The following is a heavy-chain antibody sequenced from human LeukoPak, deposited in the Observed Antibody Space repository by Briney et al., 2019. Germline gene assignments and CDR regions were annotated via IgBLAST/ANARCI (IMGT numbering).Heavy chain of an antibody. Sequence: SETLSLTCTVSGGSISSIYSYRGWIRQPPGKGLEWIGSMYYSGRTYYNPSLKSRVTISVDTSKNQFSLKLSSVTAADTAVYYCARDFHPGPAPRLLWFGDYWGQGTLVTVSS. CDR3: ARDFHPGPAPRLLWFGDY. CDR1: GGSISSIYSY. D-gene: IGHD3-10*01. V-gene: IGHV4-39*07. J-gene: IGHJ4*02. CDR2: MYYSGRT.